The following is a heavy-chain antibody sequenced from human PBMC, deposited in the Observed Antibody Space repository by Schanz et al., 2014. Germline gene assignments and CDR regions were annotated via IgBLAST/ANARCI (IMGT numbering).Heavy chain of an antibody. Sequence: EVQLLESGGRVERPGGSLRLSCAASGFTVSNSYIHWVRQAPGKGLEWVSTIYSSGSTYYADSVRGRFTISRDNSMNTVYLQMNSLRSDDAAVYYCARAQGVIRLYYGVDVWGQGTTVTVSS. CDR1: GFTVSNSY. V-gene: IGHV3-53*04. J-gene: IGHJ6*02. D-gene: IGHD3-10*01. CDR3: ARAQGVIRLYYGVDV. CDR2: IYSSGST.